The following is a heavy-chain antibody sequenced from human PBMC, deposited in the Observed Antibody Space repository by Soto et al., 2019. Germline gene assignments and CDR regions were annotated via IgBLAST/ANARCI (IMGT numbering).Heavy chain of an antibody. CDR2: IYYSGST. CDR3: ARGGYCSSASCAYMGHYYYYGMDV. J-gene: IGHJ6*02. CDR1: GRSISSSNYY. D-gene: IGHD2-2*01. V-gene: IGHV4-39*01. Sequence: NPSDPLSLTCTVSGRSISSSNYYWGWIRQPPGKGLEWIGSIYYSGSTYYNPSLKSRVTISVDTSKNQFSLKLSSVTAADTAMYYCARGGYCSSASCAYMGHYYYYGMDVWGQGTMVTVS.